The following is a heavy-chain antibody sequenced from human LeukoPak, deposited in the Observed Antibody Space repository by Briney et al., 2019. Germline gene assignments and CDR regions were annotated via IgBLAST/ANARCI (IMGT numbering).Heavy chain of an antibody. V-gene: IGHV3-48*04. CDR3: ARGAMVRGVHPYYYYMDV. D-gene: IGHD3-10*01. J-gene: IGHJ6*03. CDR2: ISYSYSTI. CDR1: GFTFSSYS. Sequence: GGSLRLSCAASGFTFSSYSMNWVRQAPGKGLEWVSYISYSYSTIYYADSVKGRFTISRDNAKNSLYLQMNSLRAEDTAVYYCARGAMVRGVHPYYYYMDVWGKGTTVTVSS.